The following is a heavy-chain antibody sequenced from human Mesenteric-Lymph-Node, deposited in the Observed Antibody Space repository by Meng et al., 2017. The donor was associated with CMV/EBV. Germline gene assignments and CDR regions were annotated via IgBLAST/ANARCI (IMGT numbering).Heavy chain of an antibody. D-gene: IGHD4-23*01. V-gene: IGHV4-34*01. Sequence: QVQVQPGGAGLLKPSETLSLTCAVYGGSFSGYYWSWIRQPPGKGLEWIGEINHSGSTNYNPSLKSRVTISVDTSKNQFSLKLSSVTAADTAVYYCARHQRWLKSEGGFNYWGQGTLVTVSS. J-gene: IGHJ4*02. CDR1: GGSFSGYY. CDR2: INHSGST. CDR3: ARHQRWLKSEGGFNY.